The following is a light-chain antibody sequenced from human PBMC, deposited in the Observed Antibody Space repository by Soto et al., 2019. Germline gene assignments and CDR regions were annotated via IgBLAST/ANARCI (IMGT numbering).Light chain of an antibody. CDR1: QSVSSS. CDR2: GAS. V-gene: IGKV3-15*01. J-gene: IGKJ1*01. Sequence: EIVMTQSPATLSVSPGERATLSFNASQSVSSSLAWYQQKPGQAPRLLIFGASIRATGVPARFSGSGSGTEFTLTISSLQSEDFAVYYCQQYNNWPLRTFGQGTKVDIK. CDR3: QQYNNWPLRT.